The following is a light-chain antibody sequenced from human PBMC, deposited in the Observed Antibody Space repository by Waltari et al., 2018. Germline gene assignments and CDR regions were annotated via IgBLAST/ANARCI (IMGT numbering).Light chain of an antibody. Sequence: SYKLTQPYSVSVSPGQTARNTCSGDAFTKQYVHWYQQKPGQAPVILISKDSERPSGIPERFSGSSSGAIVTLTITGVQAEDEADYYCQSTDSSGTDVVFGGGTKLNVL. J-gene: IGLJ2*01. CDR3: QSTDSSGTDVV. CDR1: AFTKQY. V-gene: IGLV3-25*03. CDR2: KDS.